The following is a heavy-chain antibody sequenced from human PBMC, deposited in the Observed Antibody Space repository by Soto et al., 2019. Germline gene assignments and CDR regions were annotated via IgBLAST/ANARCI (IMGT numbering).Heavy chain of an antibody. Sequence: GSLRLSCAASGFTFSSYAMSWVRQAPGKGLEWVSAISDSGGSTYYADSVKGRFTISRDNSKNTLYLQMNSLRAEDTAVYYCAKDSGSGWYNWLDPWGQGTMVTVSS. V-gene: IGHV3-23*01. CDR3: AKDSGSGWYNWLDP. J-gene: IGHJ5*02. CDR1: GFTFSSYA. D-gene: IGHD6-19*01. CDR2: ISDSGGST.